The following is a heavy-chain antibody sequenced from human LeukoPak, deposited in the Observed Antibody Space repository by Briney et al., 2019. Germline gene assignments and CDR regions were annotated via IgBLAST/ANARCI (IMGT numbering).Heavy chain of an antibody. Sequence: SETLSLTCTVSGGSISSSSYYWGWIRQPPGKGLEWIGSIYYSGSTYYNPSLKSRVTISVDTSKNQFSLKLSSVTAADTAVYYCARGGGYYYDSSGYYYVHYYYYMDVWGKGTTVTVSS. J-gene: IGHJ6*03. CDR2: IYYSGST. CDR1: GGSISSSSYY. CDR3: ARGGGYYYDSSGYYYVHYYYYMDV. V-gene: IGHV4-39*07. D-gene: IGHD3-22*01.